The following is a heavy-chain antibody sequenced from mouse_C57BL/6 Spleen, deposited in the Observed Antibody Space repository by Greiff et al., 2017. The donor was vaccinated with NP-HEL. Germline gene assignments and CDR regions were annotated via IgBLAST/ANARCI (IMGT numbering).Heavy chain of an antibody. CDR1: GYAFSSYW. D-gene: IGHD4-1*01. CDR3: ARGGTGKGYFDV. Sequence: VQLVESGAELVKPGASVKISCKASGYAFSSYWMNWVKQRPGKGLEWIGQIYPGDGDTNYNGKFKGKATLTADKSSSTAYMQLSSLTSEDSAVYFCARGGTGKGYFDVWGTGTTVTVSS. V-gene: IGHV1-80*01. J-gene: IGHJ1*03. CDR2: IYPGDGDT.